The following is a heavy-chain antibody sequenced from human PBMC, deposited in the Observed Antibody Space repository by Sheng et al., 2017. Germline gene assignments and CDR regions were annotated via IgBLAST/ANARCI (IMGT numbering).Heavy chain of an antibody. CDR2: IYYSGST. J-gene: IGHJ6*02. Sequence: QLQLQESGPGLVKPSETLSLTCTVSGGSISSSSYYWGWIRQPPGKGLEWIGSIYYSGSTYYNPSLKSRVTISVDTSKNQFSLKLSSVTAADTAVYYCARDWDLYSSSWYGVLDVWGQGDQRSTVSS. CDR1: GGSISSSSYY. CDR3: ARDWDLYSSSWYGVLDV. D-gene: IGHD6-13*01. V-gene: IGHV4-39*07.